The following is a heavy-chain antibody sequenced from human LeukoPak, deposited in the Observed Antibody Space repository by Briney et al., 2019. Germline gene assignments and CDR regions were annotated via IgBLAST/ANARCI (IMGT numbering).Heavy chain of an antibody. CDR1: GGPINSHY. Sequence: PSETLSLTCSVSGGPINSHYWSWIRQPPGKRLEWIGYIFNGRSTEYNPSFRSRVTISVDTSRDQFFLRLSSVTAADTAIYYCASRPADTTWYGVFDYWSQGTLVTVSS. J-gene: IGHJ4*02. CDR3: ASRPADTTWYGVFDY. CDR2: IFNGRST. V-gene: IGHV4-59*11. D-gene: IGHD3-10*01.